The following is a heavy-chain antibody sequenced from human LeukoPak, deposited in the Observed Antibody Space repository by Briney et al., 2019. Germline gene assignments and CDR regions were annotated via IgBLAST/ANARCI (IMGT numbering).Heavy chain of an antibody. V-gene: IGHV3-7*04. CDR1: GFTFSSYW. Sequence: GGSLRLSCAASGFTFSSYWMSWVRQAPGKGLEWVANIKQDGSEKYYVDSVKGRFTISGDNAKNSLYLQMNSLRAEDTAVYYCTRDTTYYYDSSGYSPRLDYWGQGTLVTVSS. J-gene: IGHJ4*02. D-gene: IGHD3-22*01. CDR2: IKQDGSEK. CDR3: TRDTTYYYDSSGYSPRLDY.